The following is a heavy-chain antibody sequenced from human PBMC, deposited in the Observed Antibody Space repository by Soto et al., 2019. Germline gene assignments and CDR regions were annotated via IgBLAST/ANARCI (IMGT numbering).Heavy chain of an antibody. V-gene: IGHV3-30-3*01. CDR3: ARARGYYYDSSGYQP. CDR1: GFTFSSYA. J-gene: IGHJ5*02. Sequence: GGSLRLSCAASGFTFSSYAMHWVRQAPGKGLEWVAVISYDGSNKYYADSVKGRFSISRDNSKNTLYLQMISLRAEDTAVYYCARARGYYYDSSGYQPWGQGTLVTVSS. CDR2: ISYDGSNK. D-gene: IGHD3-22*01.